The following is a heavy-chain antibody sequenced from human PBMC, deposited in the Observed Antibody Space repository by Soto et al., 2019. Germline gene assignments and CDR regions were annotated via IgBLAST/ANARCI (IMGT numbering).Heavy chain of an antibody. Sequence: SVKVSCKASGGTFSSYAISWVRQAPGQGLEWMGGIIPIFGTANYAEKFQGRVTITADESTSTAYMELSSLRSEDTAVYYCARVWRSTTYYYYYYRMDVWGQGTTVTVSS. CDR2: IIPIFGTA. V-gene: IGHV1-69*13. CDR1: GGTFSSYA. D-gene: IGHD3-16*01. CDR3: ARVWRSTTYYYYYYRMDV. J-gene: IGHJ6*02.